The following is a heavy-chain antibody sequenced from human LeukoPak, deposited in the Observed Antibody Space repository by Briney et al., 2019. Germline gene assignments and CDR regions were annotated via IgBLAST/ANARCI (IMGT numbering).Heavy chain of an antibody. CDR2: LNPNSGGT. D-gene: IGHD4-17*01. V-gene: IGHV1-2*02. CDR3: ARGDSYGDLDY. Sequence: ASVKVSCKASGYTFTGYYLHWVRLAPGQGLEWMGWLNPNSGGTNYAQDFQGRVTMTRDTSISTAYMELSRLTSDDTAVCYCARGDSYGDLDYWGQGTLVTVSS. CDR1: GYTFTGYY. J-gene: IGHJ4*02.